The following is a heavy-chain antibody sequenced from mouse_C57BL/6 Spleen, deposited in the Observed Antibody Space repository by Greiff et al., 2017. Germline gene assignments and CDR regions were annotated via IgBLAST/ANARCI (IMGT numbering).Heavy chain of an antibody. CDR3: ARPLITTVVAPHYYAMDY. Sequence: VKLMESGPELVKPGASVKISCKASGYAFRSSWMNWVKQRPGKGLEWIGRIYPGDGDTNYNGKFKGKATLTADKSSSTAYMQLSSLTSEDSAVYFCARPLITTVVAPHYYAMDYWGQGTSVTVSS. CDR1: GYAFRSSW. D-gene: IGHD1-1*01. J-gene: IGHJ4*01. V-gene: IGHV1-82*01. CDR2: IYPGDGDT.